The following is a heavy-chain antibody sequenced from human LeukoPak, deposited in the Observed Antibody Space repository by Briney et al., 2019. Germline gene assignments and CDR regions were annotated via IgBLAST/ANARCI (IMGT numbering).Heavy chain of an antibody. CDR2: ISGDGGST. Sequence: GGSLRLSCAAPGFMFHDYAIHWVRQAPGKGLEWVSLISGDGGSTFYADSVKSRFTISRDNSKNSLYLQMNSLRSDDTALYYCARESESSGWYDYWGQGTLVTVSS. D-gene: IGHD6-19*01. CDR1: GFMFHDYA. V-gene: IGHV3-43*02. J-gene: IGHJ4*02. CDR3: ARESESSGWYDY.